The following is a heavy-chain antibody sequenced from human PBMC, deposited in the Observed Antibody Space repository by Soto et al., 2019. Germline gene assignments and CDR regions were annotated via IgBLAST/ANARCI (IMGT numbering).Heavy chain of an antibody. Sequence: SETLSLTCTVSGGSISSYYWSWIRQPPGKGLEWIGYIYYSGSTNYNPSLKSRVTISVDTSKNQFSLKLSSVTAADTAVYYCARDLGRYGSGSYSYDAFDIWGQGTMVTVSS. CDR1: GGSISSYY. V-gene: IGHV4-59*01. J-gene: IGHJ3*02. CDR3: ARDLGRYGSGSYSYDAFDI. CDR2: IYYSGST. D-gene: IGHD3-10*01.